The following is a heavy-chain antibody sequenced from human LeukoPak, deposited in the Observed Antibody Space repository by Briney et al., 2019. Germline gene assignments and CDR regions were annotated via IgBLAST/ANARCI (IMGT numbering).Heavy chain of an antibody. CDR1: GGTFSSYA. CDR3: ARDGPAAAGGSVDY. CDR2: IIPIFGTA. J-gene: IGHJ4*02. Sequence: GASVKVSCKASGGTFSSYAISWVRQAPGQGLEWMGGIIPIFGTANYAQKFQGRVTITADESTSTAYMELSSLRSEDTAVYYCARDGPAAAGGSVDYWGQGTPVTVSS. V-gene: IGHV1-69*13. D-gene: IGHD6-13*01.